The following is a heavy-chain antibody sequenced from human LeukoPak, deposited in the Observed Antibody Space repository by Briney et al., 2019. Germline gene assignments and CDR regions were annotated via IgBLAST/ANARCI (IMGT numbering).Heavy chain of an antibody. Sequence: PGGSLRLSCAASGFTFSTFAMIWVRQPPGKGLEWVSSIFPSGGEIHYADSVRGRFTISRDNSKSTLSLQMNSLRDGDTAIYYCATYRQVLLPFESWGQGTLVTVSS. V-gene: IGHV3-23*01. D-gene: IGHD2-8*02. J-gene: IGHJ4*02. CDR1: GFTFSTFA. CDR3: ATYRQVLLPFES. CDR2: IFPSGGEI.